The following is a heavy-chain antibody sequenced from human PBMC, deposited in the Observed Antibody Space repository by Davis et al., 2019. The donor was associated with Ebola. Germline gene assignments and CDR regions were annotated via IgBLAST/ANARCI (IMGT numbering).Heavy chain of an antibody. Sequence: GESLKISCAASGFTFSTYAMTWVRQAPGKGLEWVSLIGGDGGYTYYADSVKGRLTISRDNSRNTVYLEMYSLRVEDTAVYYCAKTGRKTWYSDSSGGPHAFDSWGQGTLVTVSS. CDR2: IGGDGGYT. CDR1: GFTFSTYA. V-gene: IGHV3-23*01. D-gene: IGHD6-6*01. J-gene: IGHJ4*02. CDR3: AKTGRKTWYSDSSGGPHAFDS.